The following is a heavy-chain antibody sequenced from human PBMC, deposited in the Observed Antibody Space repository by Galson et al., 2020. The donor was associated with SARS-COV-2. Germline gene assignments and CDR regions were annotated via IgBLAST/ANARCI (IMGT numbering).Heavy chain of an antibody. D-gene: IGHD1-1*01. CDR2: IWYDGSNK. CDR1: GFTFSSYG. Sequence: GGSLRLSCAASGFTFSSYGMHWVRQAPGKGLEWVAVIWYDGSNKYYADSVKGRFTISRDNSKNTLYLQMNSLRAEDTAVYYCARDGQVGTGTGMDYWGQGTLVTVSS. J-gene: IGHJ4*02. V-gene: IGHV3-33*01. CDR3: ARDGQVGTGTGMDY.